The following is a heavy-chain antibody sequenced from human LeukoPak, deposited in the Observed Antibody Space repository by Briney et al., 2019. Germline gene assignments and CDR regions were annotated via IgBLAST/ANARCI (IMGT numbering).Heavy chain of an antibody. CDR3: ARLRGTGAAN. CDR1: GYTFTGYY. D-gene: IGHD1-14*01. Sequence: ASVKVSCKASGYTFTGYYMHWVRQAPGQGPEWMGRINPNSGCTKYAQKFQGRVTMTRDTSISTAYMELSRLRSDDTAVYYCARLRGTGAANWGQGTLVTVSS. V-gene: IGHV1-2*06. J-gene: IGHJ4*02. CDR2: INPNSGCT.